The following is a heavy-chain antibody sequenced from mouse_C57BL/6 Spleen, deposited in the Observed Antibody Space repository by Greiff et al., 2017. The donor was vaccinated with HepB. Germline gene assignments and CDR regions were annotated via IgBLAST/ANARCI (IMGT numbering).Heavy chain of an antibody. D-gene: IGHD2-2*01. CDR3: AREKGYDGSMDY. J-gene: IGHJ4*01. V-gene: IGHV1-80*01. CDR2: IYPGDGDT. Sequence: VQLQESGAELVKPGASVKISCKASGYAFSSYWMNWVKQRPGKGLEWIGQIYPGDGDTNYNGKFKGKATLTADKSSSTAYMQLSSLTSEDSAVYFCAREKGYDGSMDYWGQGTSVTVSS. CDR1: GYAFSSYW.